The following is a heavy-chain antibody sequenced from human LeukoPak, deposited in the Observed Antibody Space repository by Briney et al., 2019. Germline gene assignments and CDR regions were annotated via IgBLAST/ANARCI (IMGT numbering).Heavy chain of an antibody. J-gene: IGHJ3*02. CDR3: AKGVESYDFWSGDAFDI. CDR2: ISYDGSNK. CDR1: GFTFSSYG. V-gene: IGHV3-30*18. D-gene: IGHD3-3*01. Sequence: PGGSLRLSCAASGFTFSSYGMHWVRQAPGKGLEWVAVISYDGSNKYYADSVKGRFTISRDNSKNTLYLQMNSLRAEDTAVYYCAKGVESYDFWSGDAFDIWGQGTMVTVSS.